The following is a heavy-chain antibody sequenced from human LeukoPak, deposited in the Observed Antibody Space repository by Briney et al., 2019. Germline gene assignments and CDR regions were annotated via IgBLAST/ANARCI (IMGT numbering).Heavy chain of an antibody. CDR1: GFTFDDYA. D-gene: IGHD6-19*01. CDR2: ISWNSGSI. CDR3: GKNIRPEGQWLAGGGVSAYYYYYMDV. V-gene: IGHV3-9*03. J-gene: IGHJ6*03. Sequence: SLRLSCAASGFTFDDYAMYWVRPAPGEGLAWVSRISWNSGSIVSTDSVKGRFTISRENAKKSLYLQMNSLRAEDMALYYCGKNIRPEGQWLAGGGVSAYYYYYMDVWGKGTTVTVSS.